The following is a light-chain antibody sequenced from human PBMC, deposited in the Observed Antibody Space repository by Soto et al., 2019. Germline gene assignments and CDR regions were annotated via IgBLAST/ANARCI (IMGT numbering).Light chain of an antibody. Sequence: IMMTQSPATLSVSPGERATLSCRASQTVSSNLAWYQQKLGQAPRLLIYGASTRATGVPARFSGSGSGTEFTLTISSLQSEDFAVYYCQQYNVWPPWTFGQGTKVDIK. CDR2: GAS. CDR3: QQYNVWPPWT. CDR1: QTVSSN. J-gene: IGKJ1*01. V-gene: IGKV3-15*01.